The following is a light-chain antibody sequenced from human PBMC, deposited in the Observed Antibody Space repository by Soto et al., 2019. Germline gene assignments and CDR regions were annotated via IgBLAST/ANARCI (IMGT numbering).Light chain of an antibody. CDR1: SSDVGGYDY. CDR3: SSYTSSSTPYV. J-gene: IGLJ1*01. CDR2: DVS. V-gene: IGLV2-14*03. Sequence: QSALTQPASVSGSPGQSITISCTGSSSDVGGYDYVSWYQHHPGKAPKLMIHDVSNRPSGVSNRCSGSKSGNTASLTISGLQAEDEADYYCSSYTSSSTPYVFGTGTKLTVL.